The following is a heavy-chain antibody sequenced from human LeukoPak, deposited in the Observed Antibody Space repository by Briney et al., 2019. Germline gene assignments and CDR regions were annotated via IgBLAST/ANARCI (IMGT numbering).Heavy chain of an antibody. CDR2: IYWDDDK. CDR3: AHRIKRAAAGTYFDY. J-gene: IGHJ4*02. V-gene: IGHV2-5*02. CDR1: GFSLSTSGVG. D-gene: IGHD6-13*01. Sequence: SGPTLVXPTQTLTLTCTFSGFSLSTSGVGVGWIRQPPGKAREWLALIYWDDDKRYSPSLKSRLTITKDTSKNQVVLTMTNMDPVDTATYYCAHRIKRAAAGTYFDYWGQGTLVTVSS.